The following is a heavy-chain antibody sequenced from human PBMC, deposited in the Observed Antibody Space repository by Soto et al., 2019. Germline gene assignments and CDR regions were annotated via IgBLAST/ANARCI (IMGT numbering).Heavy chain of an antibody. Sequence: ETLSLTCTVSGGSISSYYWSWIRQPPGKGLEWIGYIYYSGSTNYNPSLKSRVTISVDTSENQFSLKLNSMTAADTAVYYCARHNYGSGSTYFDYWGQGTLVTVSS. CDR3: ARHNYGSGSTYFDY. CDR1: GGSISSYY. CDR2: IYYSGST. V-gene: IGHV4-59*08. J-gene: IGHJ4*02. D-gene: IGHD3-10*01.